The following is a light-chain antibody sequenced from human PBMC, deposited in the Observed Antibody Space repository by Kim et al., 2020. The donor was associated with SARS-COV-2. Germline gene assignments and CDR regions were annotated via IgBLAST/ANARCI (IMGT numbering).Light chain of an antibody. CDR3: HQYGSSPWT. Sequence: EIVLTQSPGTLSLSPGERATLSCRASQSVTNSYLAWYQQKPGQAPRLLIHGASSRTTGIPDRFSGSGSGTDFTLIISSLEPEDFAVYYCHQYGSSPWTFGQGTKVDIK. CDR2: GAS. J-gene: IGKJ1*01. CDR1: QSVTNSY. V-gene: IGKV3-20*01.